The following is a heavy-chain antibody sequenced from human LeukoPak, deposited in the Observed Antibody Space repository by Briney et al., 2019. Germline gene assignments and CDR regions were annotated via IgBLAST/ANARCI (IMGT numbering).Heavy chain of an antibody. D-gene: IGHD5-18*01. Sequence: ASVKVSCKASGHTFTGYYMHWVRQAPGQGLEWMGWINPNSGGTNYAQKFQGRATMTRDTSISTAYMELSRLRSDDTAVYYCAREGYTAMAMNWFDPWGQGTLVTVSS. CDR3: AREGYTAMAMNWFDP. CDR1: GHTFTGYY. J-gene: IGHJ5*02. CDR2: INPNSGGT. V-gene: IGHV1-2*02.